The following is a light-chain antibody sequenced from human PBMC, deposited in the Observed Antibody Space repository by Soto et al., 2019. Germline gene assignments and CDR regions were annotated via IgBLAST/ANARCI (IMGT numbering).Light chain of an antibody. CDR3: QQYNIWPPWT. CDR2: GAS. J-gene: IGKJ1*01. Sequence: ENVMTQSPATLSVSPGERATRSCRASQSVSSNLAWYQQKPGQAPRLLIYGASTRATGIPARFSGSGSGTEFTLTISSLQSEDFAVYYCQQYNIWPPWTFGQGTKVDI. V-gene: IGKV3-15*01. CDR1: QSVSSN.